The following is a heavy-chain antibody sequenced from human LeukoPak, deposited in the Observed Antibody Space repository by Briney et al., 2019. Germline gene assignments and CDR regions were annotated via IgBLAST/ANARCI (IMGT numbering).Heavy chain of an antibody. D-gene: IGHD2-2*01. Sequence: PGGSLRLSCAASGFTLSSYAMSWVRQAPGKGLEWVSTIDVTTGGSYYADSVKGRFTISRDTFQNTLYLQLNGLRVDDTAVYYCAKVNYYQPYFWGQGTLVTVSS. J-gene: IGHJ4*02. CDR3: AKVNYYQPYF. V-gene: IGHV3-23*01. CDR2: IDVTTGGS. CDR1: GFTLSSYA.